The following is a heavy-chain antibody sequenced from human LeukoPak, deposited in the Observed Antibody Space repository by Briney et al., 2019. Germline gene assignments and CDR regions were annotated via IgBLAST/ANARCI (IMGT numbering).Heavy chain of an antibody. Sequence: GGSLRLSCAASRFTFSSYAMHWVRQAPGKGLEWVALISYDGSNKYYADSVKGRFTISRDNSKNTLSLQMNSLRTEDTAVYYCARFYANEWALPHWGQGTLVTVSS. CDR3: ARFYANEWALPH. V-gene: IGHV3-30*04. CDR1: RFTFSSYA. D-gene: IGHD1-26*01. CDR2: ISYDGSNK. J-gene: IGHJ4*02.